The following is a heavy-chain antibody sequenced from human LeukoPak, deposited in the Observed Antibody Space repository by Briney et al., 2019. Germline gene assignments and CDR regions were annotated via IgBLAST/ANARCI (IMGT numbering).Heavy chain of an antibody. J-gene: IGHJ2*01. CDR2: IKSETDGGTT. D-gene: IGHD1-14*01. Sequence: GGSETLPCEASEFPQCYAYESWVRQAPGKGLEWVGRIKSETDGGTTDYAAPVKGRFTLSRDDSKTTLFLQMNSLNTEDTAVYYCVTKSVGYFCVWGPVTLVTVSS. CDR1: EFPQCYAY. CDR3: VTKSVGYFCV. V-gene: IGHV3-15*01.